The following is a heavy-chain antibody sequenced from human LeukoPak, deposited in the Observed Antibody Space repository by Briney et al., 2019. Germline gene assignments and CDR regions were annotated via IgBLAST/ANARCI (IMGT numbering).Heavy chain of an antibody. V-gene: IGHV3-23*01. CDR3: AKDHQYGDYSPFDY. CDR2: ISGSGGST. Sequence: GGSLRLSCAASGFTFSSYAMSWVRQAPGKGLEWVSDISGSGGSTYYADSVKGRFTISRDNSKNTLYLQMNSLRAEDTAVYYCAKDHQYGDYSPFDYWGQGTLVTVSS. D-gene: IGHD4-17*01. CDR1: GFTFSSYA. J-gene: IGHJ4*02.